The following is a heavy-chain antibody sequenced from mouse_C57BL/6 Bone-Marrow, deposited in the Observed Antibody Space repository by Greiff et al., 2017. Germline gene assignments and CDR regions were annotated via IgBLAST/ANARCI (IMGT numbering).Heavy chain of an antibody. J-gene: IGHJ4*01. CDR2: IDPETGGT. V-gene: IGHV1-15*01. Sequence: QVQLQQSGAELVRPGASVTLSCKASGYTFTDYEMHWVKQTPVHGLEWIGAIDPETGGTAYNQKFKGKAILTADKSSSTAYLELRSLTSEDSAVYYCTRGLSVYAKDYWGQGTSVTVTA. CDR1: GYTFTDYE. CDR3: TRGLSVYAKDY. D-gene: IGHD2-2*01.